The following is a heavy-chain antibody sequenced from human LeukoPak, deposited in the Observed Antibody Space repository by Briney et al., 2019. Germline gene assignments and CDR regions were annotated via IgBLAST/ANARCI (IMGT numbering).Heavy chain of an antibody. CDR1: GFTFSNYA. CDR3: ARGDSSWDYFDY. J-gene: IGHJ4*02. V-gene: IGHV3-30-3*01. D-gene: IGHD6-13*01. Sequence: PGGSLRLSCAASGFTFSNYAMHWVRQAPGKGLEWVAVISYDGSNKYYADSVKGRFTISRDNSKNTLYLQMNSLRTEGTAVYYCARGDSSWDYFDYWGQGTLVTVSS. CDR2: ISYDGSNK.